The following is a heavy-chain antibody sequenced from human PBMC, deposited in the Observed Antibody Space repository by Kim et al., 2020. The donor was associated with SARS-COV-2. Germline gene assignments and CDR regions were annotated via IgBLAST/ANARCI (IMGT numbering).Heavy chain of an antibody. V-gene: IGHV3-30*01. D-gene: IGHD2-2*01. Sequence: FTISRDNAKNTLYLQMNSLRAEDTAVYYCARGPLAWVHCSSTSCYAGTFDYWGQGTLVTVSS. CDR3: ARGPLAWVHCSSTSCYAGTFDY. J-gene: IGHJ4*02.